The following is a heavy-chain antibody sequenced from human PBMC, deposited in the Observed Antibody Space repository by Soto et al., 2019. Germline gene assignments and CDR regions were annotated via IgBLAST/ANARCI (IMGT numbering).Heavy chain of an antibody. CDR1: SGSISSSNW. D-gene: IGHD3-3*01. V-gene: IGHV4-4*02. CDR2: IYHSGST. Sequence: SETLSLTCAVSSGSISSSNWWSWVRQPPGKGLEWIGEIYHSGSTNYNPSLKSRVTISVDKSKNQFSLKLSSVTAADTAVYYCARAHYDFGDYYYMDVWGKGTXVTVSS. CDR3: ARAHYDFGDYYYMDV. J-gene: IGHJ6*03.